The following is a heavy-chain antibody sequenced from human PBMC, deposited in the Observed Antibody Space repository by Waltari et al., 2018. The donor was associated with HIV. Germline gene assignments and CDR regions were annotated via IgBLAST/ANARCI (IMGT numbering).Heavy chain of an antibody. CDR2: INPKSGVT. V-gene: IGHV1-2*02. J-gene: IGHJ4*02. Sequence: QVQLVQSGAEVKKPGASVKVSGTASRFTFPAYYVHWVRQAPGQGLEWMGWINPKSGVTHFAQNFQGRINMTRDTSIKTAYLELSRLQSDDTAVYYCARDWWQLPSGGYFFDYWGQGTLVTVSS. CDR1: RFTFPAYY. CDR3: ARDWWQLPSGGYFFDY. D-gene: IGHD2-15*01.